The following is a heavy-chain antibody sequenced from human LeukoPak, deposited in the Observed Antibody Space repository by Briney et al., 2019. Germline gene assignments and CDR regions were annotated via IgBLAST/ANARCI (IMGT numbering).Heavy chain of an antibody. D-gene: IGHD1-7*01. CDR1: GGSFSGYY. Sequence: SETLSLTGAVYGGSFSGYYWSWIRQPPGKGLEWIGEINHSGSTNYNPSLKSRVTISVGTSKNQFSLKLSSVTAADTAVYYCARGFGITGTTLRPWGQGTLVTVSS. CDR3: ARGFGITGTTLRP. J-gene: IGHJ5*02. V-gene: IGHV4-34*01. CDR2: INHSGST.